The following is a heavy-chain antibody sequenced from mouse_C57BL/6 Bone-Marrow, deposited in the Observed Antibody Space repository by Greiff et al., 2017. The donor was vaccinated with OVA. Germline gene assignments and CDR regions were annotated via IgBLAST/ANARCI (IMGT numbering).Heavy chain of an antibody. V-gene: IGHV5-16*01. J-gene: IGHJ3*01. CDR3: ARGWFPFAY. CDR2: INYDGSST. D-gene: IGHD2-3*01. Sequence: DVMLVESEGGLVQPGSSMKLSCTASGFTFSDYYMAWVRQVPEKGLEWVANINYDGSSTYYLDSLKSRFIISRDNAKNILYLQMSSLKSEDTATYYCARGWFPFAYWGQGTLVTVSA. CDR1: GFTFSDYY.